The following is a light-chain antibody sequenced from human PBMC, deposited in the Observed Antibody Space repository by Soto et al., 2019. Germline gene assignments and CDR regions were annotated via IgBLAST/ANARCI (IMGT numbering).Light chain of an antibody. CDR3: QQYGDWPLT. V-gene: IGKV3-15*01. CDR1: QSVRSTY. CDR2: GVS. J-gene: IGKJ4*01. Sequence: IVLTRSPVTLSVSPGERATLSCRASQSVRSTYLAWYQQKPGQAPRLLIFGVSNRAAGIPARFSGSGSGTKFTLTISSLQSEDFAVYYCQQYGDWPLTFGGGTKVDIK.